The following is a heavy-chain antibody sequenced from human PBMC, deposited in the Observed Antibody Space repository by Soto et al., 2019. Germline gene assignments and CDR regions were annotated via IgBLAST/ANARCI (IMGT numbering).Heavy chain of an antibody. CDR2: ISYDGSNK. CDR3: ARDGRIETFHY. Sequence: QVQLVESGGGVVQPGRSLRLSCAASGFTFSSYAMHWVRQAPGKGLEWVAVISYDGSNKYYADSVKVRFTISRDNSKNTLYLQMNSLRAEDTAVYYCARDGRIETFHYRGQGTLVTVSS. D-gene: IGHD2-15*01. CDR1: GFTFSSYA. V-gene: IGHV3-30-3*01. J-gene: IGHJ4*02.